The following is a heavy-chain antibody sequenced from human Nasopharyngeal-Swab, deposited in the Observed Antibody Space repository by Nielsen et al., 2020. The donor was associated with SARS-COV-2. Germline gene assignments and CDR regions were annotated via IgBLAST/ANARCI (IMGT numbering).Heavy chain of an antibody. D-gene: IGHD6-13*01. CDR1: GGSFSGYY. Sequence: SETMSLTCAVYGGSFSGYYWSWIRQPPGKGLEWIGEINHRGSTNYNPSLKSRVTISVDTSKNQFSLKLSSVTAADTAVYYCARGGGYSSSWYGVFDYWGQGTLVTVSS. CDR3: ARGGGYSSSWYGVFDY. V-gene: IGHV4-34*01. J-gene: IGHJ4*02. CDR2: INHRGST.